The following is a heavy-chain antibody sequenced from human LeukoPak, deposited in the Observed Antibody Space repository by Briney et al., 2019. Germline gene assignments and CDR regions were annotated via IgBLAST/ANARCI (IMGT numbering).Heavy chain of an antibody. Sequence: ASVKVSCKASGYTFTSYAMNWVRQAPGQGLEWMGWVNTNTGNPTYAQGFTGRFVFSLDTSVSTAYLQISSLKAEDTAVYYCARDHRTGFRWNNNWFDPWGQGTLVTVSS. CDR1: GYTFTSYA. D-gene: IGHD1/OR15-1a*01. CDR2: VNTNTGNP. V-gene: IGHV7-4-1*02. J-gene: IGHJ5*02. CDR3: ARDHRTGFRWNNNWFDP.